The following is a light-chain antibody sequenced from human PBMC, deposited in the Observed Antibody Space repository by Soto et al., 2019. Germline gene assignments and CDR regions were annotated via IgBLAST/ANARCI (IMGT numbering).Light chain of an antibody. CDR1: QIVVNNH. V-gene: IGKV3-20*01. Sequence: EIVLTQSPGTLSLSPGERATLSCRASQIVVNNHLAWFQQKPGQAPRLLIYGASSRATGIPDRFRGSGSGTDFTLTIDRVEPEDFAVYYCHQCSYAPLTFGGGTKVEIK. J-gene: IGKJ4*01. CDR3: HQCSYAPLT. CDR2: GAS.